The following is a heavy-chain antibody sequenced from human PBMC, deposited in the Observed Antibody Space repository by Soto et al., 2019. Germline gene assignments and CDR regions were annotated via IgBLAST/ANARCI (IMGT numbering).Heavy chain of an antibody. CDR1: GFTFTSYA. CDR2: IIVSGVIT. CDR3: AKEYTSPGWLRENAFDY. D-gene: IGHD6-19*01. J-gene: IGHJ4*02. Sequence: GGSLRLSGAASGFTFTSYAMSWVGQAPGKGREWVSAIIVSGVITYYADSVKAPFTISRENSKNTLNLQITSLRAQDTAVYYCAKEYTSPGWLRENAFDYWGQGTLVTVSS. V-gene: IGHV3-23*01.